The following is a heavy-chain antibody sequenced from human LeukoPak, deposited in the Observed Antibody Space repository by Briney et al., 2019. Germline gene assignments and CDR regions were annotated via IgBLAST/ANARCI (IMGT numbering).Heavy chain of an antibody. J-gene: IGHJ4*02. CDR3: ARHLTYASAWYCPDY. CDR1: GYSFTSYW. CDR2: IDPSDSYT. Sequence: GESLRISCKGSGYSFTSYWISWVRQMLGKGLEWMGRIDPSDSYTNYSPSFQGHVTISADKSISTAYLQWSSLKASDTAMYYCARHLTYASAWYCPDYWGQGTLVTVSS. V-gene: IGHV5-10-1*01. D-gene: IGHD6-19*01.